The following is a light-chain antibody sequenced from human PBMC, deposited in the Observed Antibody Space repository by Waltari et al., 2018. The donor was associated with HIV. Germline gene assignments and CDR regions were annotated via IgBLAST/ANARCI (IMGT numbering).Light chain of an antibody. Sequence: QSVMTHPPSVSAAPGQKATISYSGSTSNIVNSYVSWYQQLPATAPTLVTYEDNKRPSAIPDRDSGSKSGTSATLGITGLQTGDEADYYCGTWDNNLSAWVFGGGTKLTVL. V-gene: IGLV1-51*02. CDR1: TSNIVNSY. CDR3: GTWDNNLSAWV. J-gene: IGLJ3*02. CDR2: EDN.